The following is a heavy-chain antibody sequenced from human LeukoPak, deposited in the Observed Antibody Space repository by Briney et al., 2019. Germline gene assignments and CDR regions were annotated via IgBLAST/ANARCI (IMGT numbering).Heavy chain of an antibody. Sequence: GGSLRLSCAASGFTVSSNYMSWVRQAPGKGLEWVSLIYSGGSTYYADSVKGRFTISRDNSKNTLYLQMNSLRAEDTAVYYCAGNYGPYYFDYWGQGTLVTVSS. V-gene: IGHV3-53*01. CDR3: AGNYGPYYFDY. CDR1: GFTVSSNY. J-gene: IGHJ4*02. D-gene: IGHD3-10*01. CDR2: IYSGGST.